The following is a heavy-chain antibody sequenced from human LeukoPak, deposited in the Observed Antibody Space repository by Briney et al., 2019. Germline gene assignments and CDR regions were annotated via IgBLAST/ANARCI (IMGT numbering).Heavy chain of an antibody. Sequence: SETLSLTCTVSGGSISSYYWSWIREPPGKGLEWIGYIYYSGSTNYNPSLKSRVTISVDTSKNQFSLMLSSVTAADTAVYYCARAAPWFGEFDAFDIWGKGTMVTVSS. CDR2: IYYSGST. J-gene: IGHJ3*02. CDR1: GGSISSYY. V-gene: IGHV4-59*01. D-gene: IGHD3-10*01. CDR3: ARAAPWFGEFDAFDI.